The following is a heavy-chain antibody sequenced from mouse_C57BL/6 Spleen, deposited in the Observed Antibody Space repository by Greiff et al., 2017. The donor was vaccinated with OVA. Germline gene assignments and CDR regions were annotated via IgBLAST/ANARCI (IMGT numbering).Heavy chain of an antibody. D-gene: IGHD1-1*01. J-gene: IGHJ3*01. CDR2: ISSGGDYI. V-gene: IGHV5-9-1*02. Sequence: EVQRVESGEGLVKPGGSLKLSCAASGFTFSSYAMSWVRQTPEKRLEWVAYISSGGDYIYYADTVKGRFTISRDNARNTLYLQMSSLKSEDTAMYYCTREPYGSSYVGFAYWGQGTLVTVSA. CDR3: TREPYGSSYVGFAY. CDR1: GFTFSSYA.